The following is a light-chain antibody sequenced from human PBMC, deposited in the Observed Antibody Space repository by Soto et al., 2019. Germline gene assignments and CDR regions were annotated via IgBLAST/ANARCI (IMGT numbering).Light chain of an antibody. V-gene: IGLV2-14*01. CDR2: EVT. CDR1: RSDVGGYNF. J-gene: IGLJ1*01. CDR3: GSYKRSSTYV. Sequence: QSVLTQPASVSGSPGQSITVSCTGTRSDVGGYNFVSWYQQHPGKAPKLLIFEVTNRPSGVSDRFSGSKSGNTASLTISGLQAEDEADYYCGSYKRSSTYVFGSGTKVTVL.